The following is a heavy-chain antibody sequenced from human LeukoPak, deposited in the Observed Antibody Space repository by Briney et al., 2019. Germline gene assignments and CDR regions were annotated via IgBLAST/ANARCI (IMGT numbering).Heavy chain of an antibody. J-gene: IGHJ4*02. CDR2: VYYSGSN. Sequence: SETLSLTCTVSGGSISSYYWSWIRQPPGKGLEWIGFVYYSGSNYYNPSLNSRVTVSLDTAKNQLSLKLTSVTAADTAVYYCARHGGSYSFDYWGQGTLVTVS. D-gene: IGHD2-21*01. V-gene: IGHV4-59*08. CDR3: ARHGGSYSFDY. CDR1: GGSISSYY.